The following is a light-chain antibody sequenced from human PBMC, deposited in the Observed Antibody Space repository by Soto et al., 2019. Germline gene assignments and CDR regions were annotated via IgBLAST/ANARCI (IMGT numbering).Light chain of an antibody. CDR3: QQYNSYPLGT. Sequence: IHMTQSPSTLSASVGDRVTITCRASQSISSWLAWYQQKPGKAPKLLIYDASSLESGVPSRFSGSGSGTEFTLTISSLQPDAFATYYCQQYNSYPLGTFCQGTKVDIK. CDR1: QSISSW. J-gene: IGKJ1*01. CDR2: DAS. V-gene: IGKV1-5*01.